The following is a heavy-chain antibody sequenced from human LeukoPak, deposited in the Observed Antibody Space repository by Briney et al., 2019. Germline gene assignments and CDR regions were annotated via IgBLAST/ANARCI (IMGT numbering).Heavy chain of an antibody. J-gene: IGHJ2*01. Sequence: SETLSLTCTVSGGSISSSGYYWGWIRQPPGKGLEWIGSLYYSGSTYYSPSLKSRLAMSVDTSKNQFSLNLSSVTAADTAVYYCARDPGVHCSSTSCPSWHWYFDLWGRGTLVTVSS. CDR1: GGSISSSGYY. D-gene: IGHD2-2*01. CDR2: LYYSGST. CDR3: ARDPGVHCSSTSCPSWHWYFDL. V-gene: IGHV4-39*07.